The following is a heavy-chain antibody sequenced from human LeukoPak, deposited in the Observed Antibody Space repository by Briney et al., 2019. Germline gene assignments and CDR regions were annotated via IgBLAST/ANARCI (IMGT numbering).Heavy chain of an antibody. V-gene: IGHV4-59*12. Sequence: SETLSLTCTVSGGSISSYYWSWIRQPPGKGLEWIGYIYYSGSTNYNPSLKSRVTISVDTSKNQFSLKLSSVTAADTAVYYCARFQTYYDILTGYYIAWYFDLWGRGTLVTVSS. D-gene: IGHD3-9*01. CDR3: ARFQTYYDILTGYYIAWYFDL. CDR1: GGSISSYY. J-gene: IGHJ2*01. CDR2: IYYSGST.